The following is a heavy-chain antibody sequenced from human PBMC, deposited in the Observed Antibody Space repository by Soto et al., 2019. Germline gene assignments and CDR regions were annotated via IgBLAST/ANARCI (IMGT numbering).Heavy chain of an antibody. CDR1: GFIFNNYA. Sequence: GGSLRLSCAASGFIFNNYAMTWVRQAPEKGLEWVSAISHTGAVTYYADSVKGRFTISRDNSKNTLYLQMNSLRVEDTAVYFCANSNPHSSNCWFDPWGQGTLVTVSS. CDR2: ISHTGAVT. J-gene: IGHJ5*02. CDR3: ANSNPHSSNCWFDP. V-gene: IGHV3-23*01. D-gene: IGHD3-22*01.